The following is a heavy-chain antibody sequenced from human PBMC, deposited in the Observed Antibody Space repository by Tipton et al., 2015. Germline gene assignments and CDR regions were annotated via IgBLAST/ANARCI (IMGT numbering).Heavy chain of an antibody. D-gene: IGHD3-10*01. J-gene: IGHJ3*02. CDR1: GGSISSSGYY. CDR3: ARGRRITMLRRKNAFDI. CDR2: IYYSGSP. V-gene: IGHV4-39*07. Sequence: TLSLTCIVSGGSISSSGYYWGWIRQPPGKGLEWIGSIYYSGSPSYNPSLKSRVTISVDTSNNQFSLKLSAVTAADAAVYYCARGRRITMLRRKNAFDIWGQGTMVTVSS.